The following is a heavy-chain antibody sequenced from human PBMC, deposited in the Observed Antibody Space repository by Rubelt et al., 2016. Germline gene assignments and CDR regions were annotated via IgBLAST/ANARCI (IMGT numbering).Heavy chain of an antibody. J-gene: IGHJ4*02. CDR2: IYYSGST. Sequence: QLQLQESGPGLVKPSETLSLTCTVSGGSISSSSYYWGWIRQPPGKGLEWIGSIYYSGSTYYNPSPKGRVTIAVDTSKNQFSLKLSSVTAADTAVYYCARTNALNVDYWGQGTLVTVSS. CDR3: ARTNALNVDY. CDR1: GGSISSSSYY. V-gene: IGHV4-39*01.